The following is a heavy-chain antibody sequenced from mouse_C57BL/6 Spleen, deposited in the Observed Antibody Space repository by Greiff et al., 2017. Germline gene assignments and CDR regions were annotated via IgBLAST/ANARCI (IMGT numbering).Heavy chain of an antibody. CDR3: ARWGIYDGYYDHVSYAMDY. CDR1: GYAFSSSW. Sequence: QVQLQQSGPELVKPGASVKISCRASGYAFSSSWMNWVKQRPGKGLEWIGRIYPGDGDTNYNGKFKGKATLTADKSSSTAYMQLSSLTSEDSAVXLYARWGIYDGYYDHVSYAMDYWGQGTSVTVSS. CDR2: IYPGDGDT. D-gene: IGHD2-3*01. V-gene: IGHV1-82*01. J-gene: IGHJ4*01.